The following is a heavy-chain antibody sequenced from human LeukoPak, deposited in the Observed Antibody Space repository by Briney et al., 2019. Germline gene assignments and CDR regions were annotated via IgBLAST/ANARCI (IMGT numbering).Heavy chain of an antibody. J-gene: IGHJ3*02. D-gene: IGHD4-23*01. CDR2: IYYSGST. Sequence: PSETLSLTCTVSGGSISSGGYYWSWIRQPPGKGLEWIGYIYYSGSTNYNPSLKSRVTISVDTSKNQFSLKLSSVTAADTAVYYCAGSVVPRWSRDAFDIWGQGTMVTVSS. CDR1: GGSISSGGYY. V-gene: IGHV4-61*08. CDR3: AGSVVPRWSRDAFDI.